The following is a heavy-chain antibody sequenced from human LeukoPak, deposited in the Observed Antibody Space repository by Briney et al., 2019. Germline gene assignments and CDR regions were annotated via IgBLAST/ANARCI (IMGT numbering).Heavy chain of an antibody. CDR1: GGSFSGYY. CDR2: INHSGST. J-gene: IGHJ6*03. Sequence: SETLSLTCAVYGGSFSGYYWSWIRQPPGKGLEWIGEINHSGSTNYNPSLKSRVTISVDTSKNQFSLRLSSVTAADTAVYYCARRSAGYYMDVWGKGTTVTISS. V-gene: IGHV4-34*01. CDR3: ARRSAGYYMDV.